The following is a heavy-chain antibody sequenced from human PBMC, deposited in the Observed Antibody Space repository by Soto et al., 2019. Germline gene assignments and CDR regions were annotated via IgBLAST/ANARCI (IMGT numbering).Heavy chain of an antibody. CDR1: GGSISSGGYY. Sequence: QVQLQESGPGLVKPSQTLSLTCTVSGGSISSGGYYWSWIRQHPGKGLEWIGYIYYSGSTYYNPYRKSRVTISVDTSKNQFSLKLSSVTAADTAVYYCARVGDGVYAMTFDIWGQGTMVTVSS. CDR2: IYYSGST. V-gene: IGHV4-31*03. J-gene: IGHJ3*02. D-gene: IGHD2-8*01. CDR3: ARVGDGVYAMTFDI.